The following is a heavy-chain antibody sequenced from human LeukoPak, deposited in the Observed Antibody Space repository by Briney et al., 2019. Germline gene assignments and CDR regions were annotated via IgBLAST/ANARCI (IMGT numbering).Heavy chain of an antibody. J-gene: IGHJ4*02. D-gene: IGHD2-8*01. CDR2: ISSSSSYI. CDR3: ARDIYCTNTVCYFDS. CDR1: GFTFSSYS. V-gene: IGHV3-21*01. Sequence: GGSLRLSCAASGFTFSSYSMNWVRQAPGKGLEWVSSISSSSSYIYYADSVKGRFTISIDNAENSLYLQMNSLRAEDTAVYYCARDIYCTNTVCYFDSWGQGTLVTVSS.